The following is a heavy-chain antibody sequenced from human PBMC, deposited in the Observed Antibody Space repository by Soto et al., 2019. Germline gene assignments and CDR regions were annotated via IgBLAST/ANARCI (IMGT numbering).Heavy chain of an antibody. J-gene: IGHJ2*01. D-gene: IGHD2-15*01. CDR1: GFTFDDYG. CDR3: ARKGGVVAATKNWYFDL. Sequence: EVQLVESGGGVVRPGGSLRLSCAASGFTFDDYGMSWVRQAPGKGLEWGSGINWNGGSTGYADSVKGRFTISRDNAKNSLYLQMTSLRAEDTALYHCARKGGVVAATKNWYFDLWGRGTLVTVSS. V-gene: IGHV3-20*01. CDR2: INWNGGST.